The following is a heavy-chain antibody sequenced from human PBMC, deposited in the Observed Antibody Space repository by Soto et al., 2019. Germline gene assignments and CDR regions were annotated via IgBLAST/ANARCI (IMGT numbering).Heavy chain of an antibody. J-gene: IGHJ6*02. CDR3: ARANCGAGLGMDV. CDR2: INHSGST. CDR1: GGSFSGYY. Sequence: QVQLQQWGAGLLKPSETLSLTCDVYGGSFSGYYWSWIRQAPGKGLEWIGEINHSGSTNYNPSLISRVTFASDTSRNPFSRRLSSLTAADTAVFYCARANCGAGLGMDVWGQGTTVTVSS. D-gene: IGHD1-1*01. V-gene: IGHV4-34*01.